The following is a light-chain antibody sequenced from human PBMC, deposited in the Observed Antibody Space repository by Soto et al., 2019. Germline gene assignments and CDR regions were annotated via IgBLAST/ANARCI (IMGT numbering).Light chain of an antibody. J-gene: IGKJ1*01. CDR3: QQYGSSSWT. Sequence: EIVLTHSPGTLSLYPGERATLSCRASQSVSSSYLAWYQQKPGQAPRLLIYGTSSRATAIPDRFSGSGSGTDFTLTISRLEPEDFAVYYCQQYGSSSWTFGQGTRWIS. CDR2: GTS. CDR1: QSVSSSY. V-gene: IGKV3-20*01.